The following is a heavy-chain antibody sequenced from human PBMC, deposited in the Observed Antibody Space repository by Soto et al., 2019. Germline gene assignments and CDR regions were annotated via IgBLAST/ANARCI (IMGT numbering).Heavy chain of an antibody. CDR2: INPNSGGT. CDR3: AGPIGYCSGGSCYDYYYYYGMDV. D-gene: IGHD2-15*01. V-gene: IGHV1-2*02. J-gene: IGHJ6*02. CDR1: GYTFTGYY. Sequence: ASVKVSCKASGYTFTGYYIHWVRQAPGQGLEWMGWINPNSGGTNYAQKFQGRVTMTRDTSISTAYMELSRLRSDDTAVYYCAGPIGYCSGGSCYDYYYYYGMDVWGQGTTVTVPS.